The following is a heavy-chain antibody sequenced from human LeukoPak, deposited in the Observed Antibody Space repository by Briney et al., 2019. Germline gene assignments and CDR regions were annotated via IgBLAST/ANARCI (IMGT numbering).Heavy chain of an antibody. V-gene: IGHV7-4-1*02. CDR2: INTNTGNP. J-gene: IGHJ5*02. CDR3: ARGPFMVRGVIYWFDP. D-gene: IGHD3-10*01. CDR1: GYTFTSYA. Sequence: GASVKVSCTASGYTFTSYAMNWVRQAPGQGLEWMGWINTNTGNPTYAQGFTGRFVFSLDTSVSTAYLQISSLKAEDTAVYYCARGPFMVRGVIYWFDPWGQGTLVTVSS.